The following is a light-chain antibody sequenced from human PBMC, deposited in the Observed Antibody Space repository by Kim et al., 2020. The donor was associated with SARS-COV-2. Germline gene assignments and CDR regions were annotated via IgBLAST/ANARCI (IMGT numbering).Light chain of an antibody. CDR3: QSYDSGLSGHWV. J-gene: IGLJ3*02. V-gene: IGLV1-40*01. CDR1: SSNIGAGHD. CDR2: GNT. Sequence: VTISCTWSSSNIGAGHDVHWFQHLPGTAPKLLISGNTNRPSGVPDRFSGSKSGTSASLAITGLQAEDEAVYYCQSYDSGLSGHWVFGGGTKLTVL.